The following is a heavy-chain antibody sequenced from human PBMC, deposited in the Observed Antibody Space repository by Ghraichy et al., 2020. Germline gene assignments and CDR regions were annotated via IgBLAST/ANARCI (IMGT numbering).Heavy chain of an antibody. CDR1: GFTFSSYS. Sequence: GESLNISCAASGFTFSSYSMNWVRQAPGKGLEWVSSISSSSSYIYYADSVKGRFTISRDNAKNSLYLQMNSLRAEDTAVYYCARDPFGELFGWGQGTLVTVSS. J-gene: IGHJ4*02. CDR2: ISSSSSYI. D-gene: IGHD3-10*01. V-gene: IGHV3-21*01. CDR3: ARDPFGELFG.